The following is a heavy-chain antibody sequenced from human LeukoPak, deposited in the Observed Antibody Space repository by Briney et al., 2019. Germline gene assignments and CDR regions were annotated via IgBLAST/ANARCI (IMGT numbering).Heavy chain of an antibody. CDR1: GFSINIGYY. CDR2: IYYSGST. Sequence: SETLSLTCNVSGFSINIGYYWGWIRQPPGKGLEWIGSIYYSGSTYYNPSLKSRVTISVDTSKNQFSLKLSSVTAADTAVYYCARTPVYQLHPFDYWGQGTLVTVSS. D-gene: IGHD2-2*01. V-gene: IGHV4-38-2*02. J-gene: IGHJ4*02. CDR3: ARTPVYQLHPFDY.